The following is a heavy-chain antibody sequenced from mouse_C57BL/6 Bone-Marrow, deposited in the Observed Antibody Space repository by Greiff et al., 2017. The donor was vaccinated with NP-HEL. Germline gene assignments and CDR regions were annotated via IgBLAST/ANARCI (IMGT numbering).Heavy chain of an antibody. D-gene: IGHD1-1*01. CDR1: GFTFSNYW. Sequence: EVNVVESGGGLVQPGGSMKLSCVASGFTFSNYWMNWVRQSPEKGLEWVAQIRLKSDNYATHYAESVKGRFTISRDDSKSSVYLQMNNLRAEDTGIYYCTDYGSSRFAYWGQGTLVTVSA. CDR2: IRLKSDNYAT. J-gene: IGHJ3*01. V-gene: IGHV6-3*01. CDR3: TDYGSSRFAY.